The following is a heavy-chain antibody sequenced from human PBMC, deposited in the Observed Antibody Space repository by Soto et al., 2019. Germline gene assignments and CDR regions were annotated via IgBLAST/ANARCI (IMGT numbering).Heavy chain of an antibody. J-gene: IGHJ6*02. CDR1: GGSISSSSYY. CDR3: ARDKRTYDSSGYYYDVGMDV. Sequence: SETLSLTCTVSGGSISSSSYYWGWIRQPPGKGLEWIGSIYYNGATYFNSSLQSRVTISIDTSKNQFSLKLTSVTAADTAVYYCARDKRTYDSSGYYYDVGMDVWGQGTTVTVSS. V-gene: IGHV4-39*02. CDR2: IYYNGAT. D-gene: IGHD3-22*01.